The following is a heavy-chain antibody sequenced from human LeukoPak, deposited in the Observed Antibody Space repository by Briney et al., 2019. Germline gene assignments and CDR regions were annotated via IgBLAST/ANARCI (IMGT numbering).Heavy chain of an antibody. Sequence: ASVKVSCKASGGAFSSYAISWVRQAPGQGLEWMGGIIPIFATPNYEQKFQGRVTITADESTSTAYMELSSLRSEDTAVYYCARDRGYDSGSYYGRYYYYMDVWGKGTTVTISS. CDR2: IIPIFATP. CDR1: GGAFSSYA. V-gene: IGHV1-69*13. D-gene: IGHD3-10*01. J-gene: IGHJ6*03. CDR3: ARDRGYDSGSYYGRYYYYMDV.